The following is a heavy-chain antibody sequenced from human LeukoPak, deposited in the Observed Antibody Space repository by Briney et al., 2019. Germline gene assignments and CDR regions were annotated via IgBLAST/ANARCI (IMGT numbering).Heavy chain of an antibody. CDR1: GHTFGDHY. J-gene: IGHJ5*02. Sequence: ASVKVSCKASGHTFGDHYMHWVRQAPGQGLEWKGWINPNSGGTKYAQRFQGRVTMTRDTSISTAYMELRRLRSDDTAVYYCARVLLRTGIPEGFDPWGQGTLVTVSS. CDR2: INPNSGGT. D-gene: IGHD1-14*01. V-gene: IGHV1-2*02. CDR3: ARVLLRTGIPEGFDP.